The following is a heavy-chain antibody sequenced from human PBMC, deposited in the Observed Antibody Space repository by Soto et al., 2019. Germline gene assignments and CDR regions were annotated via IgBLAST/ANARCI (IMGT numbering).Heavy chain of an antibody. CDR2: IYTSGST. Sequence: QVQMQESGPGLVTPSETLSLTCSVSGVSITNYYWSWIRQPAGKGLEWIGRIYTSGSTNYNPSLDSRVTMSVDTSKNQISLKLSSVTAADTAVYYWARDSELTGRSYWYFDLWGRGTLVTVSS. D-gene: IGHD7-27*01. V-gene: IGHV4-4*07. CDR1: GVSITNYY. J-gene: IGHJ2*01. CDR3: ARDSELTGRSYWYFDL.